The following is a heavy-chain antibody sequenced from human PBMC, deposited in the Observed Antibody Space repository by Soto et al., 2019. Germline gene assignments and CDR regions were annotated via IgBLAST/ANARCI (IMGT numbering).Heavy chain of an antibody. D-gene: IGHD5-18*01. Sequence: QVQLQESGPGLVKPSETRSLTCIVSGGSVSSGNYYWSWIRQPPGKGLEWIGHIYYSGSTNHNPSLKNRVTISVDTSKNQFSLRLSSVTAADTAVYYCARDLLGRKPIGRGYLYVGQGWFDPWGQGTLVTVSS. CDR3: ARDLLGRKPIGRGYLYVGQGWFDP. CDR2: IYYSGST. CDR1: GGSVSSGNYY. J-gene: IGHJ5*02. V-gene: IGHV4-61*01.